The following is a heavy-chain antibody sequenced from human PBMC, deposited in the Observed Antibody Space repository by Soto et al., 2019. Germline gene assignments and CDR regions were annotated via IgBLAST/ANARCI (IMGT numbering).Heavy chain of an antibody. CDR3: ARGLGGYCSGGSCYYYYDMDV. CDR1: GFTFSAYY. Sequence: ASVKVSCKASGFTFSAYYIYWVRQAPGQGLEWIGWINPNSGGTNNAQKFQGRVTMTRDTSTSTVYMELSALISDDTAVYYCARGLGGYCSGGSCYYYYDMDVWGKGTTVTVS. CDR2: INPNSGGT. J-gene: IGHJ6*04. D-gene: IGHD2-15*01. V-gene: IGHV1-2*02.